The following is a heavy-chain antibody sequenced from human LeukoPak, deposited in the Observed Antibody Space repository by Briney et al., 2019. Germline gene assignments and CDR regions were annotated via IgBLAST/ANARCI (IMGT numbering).Heavy chain of an antibody. J-gene: IGHJ4*02. CDR2: IIPIFGTA. CDR3: ARDSLGGAFRVWGSYLGRLGFDY. Sequence: ASVKVSCKASGYTFTSYGISWVRQAPGQGLEWMGGIIPIFGTANYAQKFQGRVTITADKSTSTAYMELSSLRSEDTAVYYCARDSLGGAFRVWGSYLGRLGFDYWGQGTLVTVSS. V-gene: IGHV1-69*06. D-gene: IGHD3-16*01. CDR1: GYTFTSYG.